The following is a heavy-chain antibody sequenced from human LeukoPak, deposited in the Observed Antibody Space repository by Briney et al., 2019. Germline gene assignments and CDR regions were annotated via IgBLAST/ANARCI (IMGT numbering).Heavy chain of an antibody. CDR1: GYTFTSYG. J-gene: IGHJ4*02. Sequence: GASVKVSCKASGYTFTSYGISWVRQAPGQGLEWMGWISAYNGNTNYAQKLQGRVTMTTDTSTSTAYMNPRSLRSDDTAVYYCARDAAEYDFWSGYYTGILGYWGQGTLVTVSS. D-gene: IGHD3-3*01. V-gene: IGHV1-18*01. CDR2: ISAYNGNT. CDR3: ARDAAEYDFWSGYYTGILGY.